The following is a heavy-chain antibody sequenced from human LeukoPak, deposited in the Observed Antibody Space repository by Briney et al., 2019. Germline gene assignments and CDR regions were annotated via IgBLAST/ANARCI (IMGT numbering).Heavy chain of an antibody. CDR1: GGSFSGYY. D-gene: IGHD3-22*01. V-gene: IGHV4-34*01. Sequence: SETLSLTCAVYGGSFSGYYWSWIRQPPGKGLEWIGEINHSGSTNYNPSLKSRVTISVDTSKNQFSLKLSSVTAADTAVYYCARVSHYYDSSGYYYVRAFDIWGQGTMVTVSS. J-gene: IGHJ3*02. CDR2: INHSGST. CDR3: ARVSHYYDSSGYYYVRAFDI.